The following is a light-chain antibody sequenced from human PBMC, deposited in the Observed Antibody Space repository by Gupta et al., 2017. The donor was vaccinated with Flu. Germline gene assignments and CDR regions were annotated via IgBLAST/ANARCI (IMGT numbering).Light chain of an antibody. CDR2: GAS. CDR3: QQYGRSPWT. Sequence: FTRSPDPLSLSPGERATLSCRASQSLSSSYLAWYQQKPGQAPRLLIYGASSRATGIPDRFSGSGSGTDFTLTISRLEPEDFAVYYCQQYGRSPWTFGQGTKVEIK. J-gene: IGKJ1*01. V-gene: IGKV3-20*01. CDR1: QSLSSSY.